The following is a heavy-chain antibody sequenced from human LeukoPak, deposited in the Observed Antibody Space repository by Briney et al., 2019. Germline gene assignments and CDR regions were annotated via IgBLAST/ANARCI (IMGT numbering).Heavy chain of an antibody. J-gene: IGHJ1*01. CDR2: IIPISGTI. Sequence: SVKVSCKTSGGTFSSYSISWVRQAPGQGLEWMGGIIPISGTIKYAQKFQGRVTMTADRSTSTAYMTLSSLRSEDTAVYYCATYRGTWSPRFEYFQEWGQGTLVTVSS. CDR3: ATYRGTWSPRFEYFQE. CDR1: GGTFSSYS. V-gene: IGHV1-69*06. D-gene: IGHD6-13*01.